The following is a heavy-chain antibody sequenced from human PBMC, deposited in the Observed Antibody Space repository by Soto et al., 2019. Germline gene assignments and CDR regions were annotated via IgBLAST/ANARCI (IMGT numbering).Heavy chain of an antibody. D-gene: IGHD3-3*01. CDR1: GGSFSGYY. Sequence: QVQLQQWGAGLLKPSETLSLTCAVYGGSFSGYYWSWIRQPPGKGLEWIGEINPSGSTNYNPSLKRRVTISVDTSKNQFSLKLSSVTAADTAVYYCARLRRITIFGVVINPGEFDYWGQGTLVTVSS. V-gene: IGHV4-34*01. J-gene: IGHJ4*02. CDR2: INPSGST. CDR3: ARLRRITIFGVVINPGEFDY.